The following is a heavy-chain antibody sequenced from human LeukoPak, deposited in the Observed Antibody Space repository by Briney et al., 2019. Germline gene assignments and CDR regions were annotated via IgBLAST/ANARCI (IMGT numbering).Heavy chain of an antibody. Sequence: SGGSLRLSCAASGFTFSNYAMSWVRQAPGKGLEWVSAISGSGGSTYYADSVKGRFTISRDNSKNTLYLQMNSLRAEDTAVYYCAKDRVGGWVAGAFDYWGQGTLVTVSS. D-gene: IGHD6-19*01. V-gene: IGHV3-23*01. J-gene: IGHJ4*02. CDR2: ISGSGGST. CDR1: GFTFSNYA. CDR3: AKDRVGGWVAGAFDY.